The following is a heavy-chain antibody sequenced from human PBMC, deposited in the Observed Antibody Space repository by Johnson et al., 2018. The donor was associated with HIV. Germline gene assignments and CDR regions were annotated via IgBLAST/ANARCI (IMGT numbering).Heavy chain of an antibody. Sequence: QVQLVESGGGLVKPGGSLRLSCAASGFTFSDYYMSWIRQAPGKGLELLSYISTSGGTLYYADSVKDRFTIFRDNAKNSLYLQMNRLRAEDTAVYFCARENPEWGAFDIWGQGTVVTVSS. CDR1: GFTFSDYY. D-gene: IGHD1-26*01. CDR3: ARENPEWGAFDI. V-gene: IGHV3-11*04. CDR2: ISTSGGTL. J-gene: IGHJ3*02.